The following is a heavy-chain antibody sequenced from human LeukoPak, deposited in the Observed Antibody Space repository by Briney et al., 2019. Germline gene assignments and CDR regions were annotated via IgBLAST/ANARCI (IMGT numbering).Heavy chain of an antibody. CDR3: ARSLLGRVVPAGLGYAFDI. CDR2: IYHSGST. D-gene: IGHD2-15*01. J-gene: IGHJ3*02. V-gene: IGHV4-38-2*02. CDR1: GYSISSGYY. Sequence: SETLSLTCTVSGYSISSGYYWGWIRQPPGKGLEWIGSIYHSGSTYYNPSLKSRVTISVDTSKNQFSLKLSSVTAADTAVYYCARSLLGRVVPAGLGYAFDIWGQGTMVTVSS.